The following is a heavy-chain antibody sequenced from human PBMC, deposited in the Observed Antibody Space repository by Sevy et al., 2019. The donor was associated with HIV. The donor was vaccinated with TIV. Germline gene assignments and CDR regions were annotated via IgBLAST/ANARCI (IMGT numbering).Heavy chain of an antibody. Sequence: GGSLRLSCAASGFTFSTYWMSWVRQAPGKGLEWVANIRQDGSEKYYVDSVKGRFTISKDNAKNSLYLQMNSLRAEDTAVYYCARDVTTAIFGVLRGYGLDVWGQGTTVTVSS. D-gene: IGHD3-3*01. CDR3: ARDVTTAIFGVLRGYGLDV. J-gene: IGHJ6*02. CDR2: IRQDGSEK. V-gene: IGHV3-7*01. CDR1: GFTFSTYW.